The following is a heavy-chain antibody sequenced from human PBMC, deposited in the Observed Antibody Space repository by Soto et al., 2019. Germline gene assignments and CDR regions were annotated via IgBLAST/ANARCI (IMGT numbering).Heavy chain of an antibody. D-gene: IGHD6-19*01. CDR1: GLAFDNYA. CDR3: AASSSGLTHFYDY. CDR2: ISKSGDAA. J-gene: IGHJ4*02. V-gene: IGHV3-23*01. Sequence: GGSLRLSCAASGLAFDNYAMSWVRQTPGKGLEWVSAISKSGDAAYYADSVKGRFTTSRDNSKNTLYLHLNSLTAEGTAVYYCAASSSGLTHFYDYWGQGILVTVSS.